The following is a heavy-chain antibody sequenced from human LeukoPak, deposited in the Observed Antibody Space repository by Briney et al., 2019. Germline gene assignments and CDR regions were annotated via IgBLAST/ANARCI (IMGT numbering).Heavy chain of an antibody. Sequence: SETLSLICTVSGGSFSSSSDYWGWIRQPPGKGLEWIASTSYSGSTYYNPSLKSRVTISVDTSKTQCSLKLSSVTAADTAVYYCARHSDRGTYYDPFNIWGQGTMVTVSS. CDR1: GGSFSSSSDY. J-gene: IGHJ3*02. CDR2: TSYSGST. D-gene: IGHD1-26*01. CDR3: ARHSDRGTYYDPFNI. V-gene: IGHV4-39*01.